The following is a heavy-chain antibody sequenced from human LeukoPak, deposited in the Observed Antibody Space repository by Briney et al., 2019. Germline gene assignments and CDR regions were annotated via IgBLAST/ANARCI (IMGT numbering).Heavy chain of an antibody. Sequence: GRSLRLSCAASGFTFSSYSMNWVRQAPGKGLEWVSHISSSSGTIYYADSVKGRFTISRDNAKNSLYLQMNSLRAEDTAVYYCARGTGFVDYWGQGTLVTVSS. V-gene: IGHV3-48*04. D-gene: IGHD3/OR15-3a*01. J-gene: IGHJ4*02. CDR1: GFTFSSYS. CDR2: ISSSSGTI. CDR3: ARGTGFVDY.